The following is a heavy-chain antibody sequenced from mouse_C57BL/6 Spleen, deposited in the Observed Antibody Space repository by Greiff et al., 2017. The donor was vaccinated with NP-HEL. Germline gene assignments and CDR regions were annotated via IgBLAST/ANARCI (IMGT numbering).Heavy chain of an antibody. V-gene: IGHV1-53*01. J-gene: IGHJ2*01. CDR1: GYTFTSYW. D-gene: IGHD1-1*01. CDR3: ALYYYGSSYEKNFDY. Sequence: QVHVKQPGTELVKPGASVKLSCKASGYTFTSYWMHWVKQRPGQGLEWIGNINPSNGGTNYNEKFKSKATLTVDKSSSTAYMQLSSLTSEDSAVYYCALYYYGSSYEKNFDYWGQGTTLTVSS. CDR2: INPSNGGT.